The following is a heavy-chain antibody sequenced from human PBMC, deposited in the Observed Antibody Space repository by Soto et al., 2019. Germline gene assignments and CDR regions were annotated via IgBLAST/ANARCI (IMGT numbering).Heavy chain of an antibody. CDR3: ARVGYCSSTSCYAFDY. J-gene: IGHJ4*02. CDR2: IYHSGST. V-gene: IGHV4-4*02. D-gene: IGHD2-2*01. Sequence: SSETLSLTCAVSGGSISSSNWWSWVRQPPGKGLEWIGEIYHSGSTNYNPSLKSRVTISVDKSKNQFSLKLSSVTAADTAVYYCARVGYCSSTSCYAFDYWGQGTLVTVSS. CDR1: GGSISSSNW.